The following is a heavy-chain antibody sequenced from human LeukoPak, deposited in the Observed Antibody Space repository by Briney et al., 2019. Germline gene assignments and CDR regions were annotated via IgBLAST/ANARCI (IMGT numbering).Heavy chain of an antibody. V-gene: IGHV1-3*01. CDR1: GYTFTSYA. D-gene: IGHD3-9*01. J-gene: IGHJ4*02. CDR3: ARVLHYDILTGWYY. Sequence: ASVKVSCKASGYTFTSYAMHWVRQAPGQRLEWMGWINAGNGNTKYSQKFQGRVTITRDTSASTAYMELSSLRSEGTAVYYCARVLHYDILTGWYYWGQGTLVTVSS. CDR2: INAGNGNT.